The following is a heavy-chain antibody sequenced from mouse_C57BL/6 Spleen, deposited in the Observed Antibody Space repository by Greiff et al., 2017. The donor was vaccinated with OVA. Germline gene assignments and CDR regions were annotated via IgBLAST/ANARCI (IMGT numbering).Heavy chain of an antibody. CDR1: GYTFTSYW. V-gene: IGHV1-61*01. CDR2: IYPSDSET. CDR3: ATSLHYYGSSFFDY. Sequence: QVQLQQSGAELVRPGSSVKLSCKASGYTFTSYWMDWVKQRPGQGLEWIGNIYPSDSETHYNQKFKDKATLTVDKSSSTAYMQLSSLTSEDSAVYYCATSLHYYGSSFFDYWGQGTTLTVSS. J-gene: IGHJ2*01. D-gene: IGHD1-1*01.